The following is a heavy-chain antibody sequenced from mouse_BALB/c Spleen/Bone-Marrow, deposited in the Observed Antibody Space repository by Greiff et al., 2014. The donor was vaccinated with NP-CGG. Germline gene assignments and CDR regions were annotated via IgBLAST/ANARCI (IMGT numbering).Heavy chain of an antibody. CDR1: GYAFTNYL. CDR3: ARRDGSYFDY. D-gene: IGHD3-3*01. Sequence: VKVVESGAELVRPGTSVKVSCKASGYAFTNYLIEWVKQRPGQGLAWIGMINPGSGGTNYNEKFKGKATLTADKSSSTAYMQLSSLTSDDSAVYFCARRDGSYFDYWGQGTTLTVSS. CDR2: INPGSGGT. V-gene: IGHV1-54*01. J-gene: IGHJ2*01.